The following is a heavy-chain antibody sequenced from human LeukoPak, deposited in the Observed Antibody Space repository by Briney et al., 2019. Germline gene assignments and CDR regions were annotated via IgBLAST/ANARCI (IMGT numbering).Heavy chain of an antibody. CDR1: GFTVSSNY. V-gene: IGHV3-7*01. CDR2: IKQDGSEK. CDR3: ARVGATSSAYPAFDY. J-gene: IGHJ4*02. D-gene: IGHD1-26*01. Sequence: PGGSLRLSCAASGFTVSSNYMSWVRQAPGKGLEWVANIKQDGSEKYYVDSVKGRFTISRDNAKNSLYLQMNSLRAEDTAVYYCARVGATSSAYPAFDYWGQGTLVTVSS.